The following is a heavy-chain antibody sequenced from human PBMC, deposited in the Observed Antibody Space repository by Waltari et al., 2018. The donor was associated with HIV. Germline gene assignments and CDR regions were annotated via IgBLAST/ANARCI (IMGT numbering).Heavy chain of an antibody. J-gene: IGHJ3*01. CDR1: GFTFKTYS. CDR3: GAFLCAEDCRDGFDV. D-gene: IGHD2-21*02. Sequence: ESGGGRAKPGGTLKLSCSGPGFTFKTYSVSWIRQTPGLLLQWISSISDYSSFIYYADSVKGRFTVSRDNVRNSVFLQMNDVRAEDTAKYFCGAFLCAEDCRDGFDVWGQGTMVTVSS. CDR2: ISDYSSFI. V-gene: IGHV3-21*06.